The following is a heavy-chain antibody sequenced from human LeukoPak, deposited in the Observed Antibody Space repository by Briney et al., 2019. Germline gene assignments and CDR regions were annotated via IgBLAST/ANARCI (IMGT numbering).Heavy chain of an antibody. CDR1: GFTFSDYY. Sequence: PGGSLRLSCAASGFTFSDYYMSGVRQAPGKGLECVSFLSGSGEIIYYADSVKGRFTISRDNAKHSVYLQMNSLRAEDTAVYHCARAGQNNWFDPWGQGTLVTVS. CDR3: ARAGQNNWFDP. CDR2: LSGSGEII. J-gene: IGHJ5*02. V-gene: IGHV3-11*01.